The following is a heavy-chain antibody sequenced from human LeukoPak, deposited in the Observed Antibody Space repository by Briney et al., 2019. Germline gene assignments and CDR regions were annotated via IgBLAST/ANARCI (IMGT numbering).Heavy chain of an antibody. CDR2: ISGSGGST. D-gene: IGHD6-13*01. J-gene: IGHJ4*02. Sequence: PGGSLRLSCAASGFTFSSYAMSWVRQAPGKGLEWVSAISGSGGSTYYADPVKGRFSISRDNSRNTLYLQMNSLRDEDTAVYYCAKDRAYSSSWYTGDYWGQGTLVTVSS. V-gene: IGHV3-23*01. CDR3: AKDRAYSSSWYTGDY. CDR1: GFTFSSYA.